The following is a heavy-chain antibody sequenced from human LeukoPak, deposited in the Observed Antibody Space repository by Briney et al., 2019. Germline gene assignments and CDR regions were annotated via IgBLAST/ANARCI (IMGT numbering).Heavy chain of an antibody. J-gene: IGHJ5*02. CDR2: ISSSSSYI. CDR3: ARDSQQLGFCWFDP. V-gene: IGHV3-21*01. CDR1: GFTFSSYS. Sequence: GGSLRLSCAASGFTFSSYSMNWVRQAPGKGLEWVSSISSSSSYIYYADSVKGRFTISRDNAKNSLYLQMNSLRAEDTAVYYCARDSQQLGFCWFDPWGQGTLVTVSS. D-gene: IGHD6-13*01.